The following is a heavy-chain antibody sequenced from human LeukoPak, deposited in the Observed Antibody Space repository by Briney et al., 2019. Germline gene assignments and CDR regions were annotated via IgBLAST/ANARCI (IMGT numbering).Heavy chain of an antibody. V-gene: IGHV3-15*01. J-gene: IGHJ4*02. Sequence: GGSLRLSCAASGFSFMNAWMIWVRQAPGKGLEWVGRIKSNADGGTPDYAAPARGRFTISRDDSKNTPYLQMNSLKTEDTAVYYCTTFYHEYSPYWGRGTLVTVSS. D-gene: IGHD2/OR15-2a*01. CDR3: TTFYHEYSPY. CDR2: IKSNADGGTP. CDR1: GFSFMNAW.